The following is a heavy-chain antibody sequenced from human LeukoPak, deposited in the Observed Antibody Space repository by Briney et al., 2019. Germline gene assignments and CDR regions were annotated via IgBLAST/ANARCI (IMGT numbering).Heavy chain of an antibody. J-gene: IGHJ4*02. Sequence: SETLSLTCTVSGGSISSYYWSWIRQPPGKGLEWIGEINHSGSTDYNPSLKSRVTISVDTSKNQFSLKLSSVTAADTAVYYCARGEHRRERRLGYWGQGTLVTVSS. D-gene: IGHD1-1*01. CDR3: ARGEHRRERRLGY. V-gene: IGHV4-34*01. CDR1: GGSISSYY. CDR2: INHSGST.